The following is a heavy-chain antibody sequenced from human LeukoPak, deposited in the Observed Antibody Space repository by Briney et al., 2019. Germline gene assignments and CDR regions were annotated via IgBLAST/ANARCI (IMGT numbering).Heavy chain of an antibody. CDR1: GYSFSSYG. J-gene: IGHJ4*02. Sequence: ASVKVSCKASGYSFSSYGISWVRQAPGQGLEWMGWISAYNGNTNYAQKVQGRVTMTRDTSTGTAYMELRSLRSDDTAVYYCTRDRHDFWSGYYAEGPRDYWGQGTLVTVSS. CDR3: TRDRHDFWSGYYAEGPRDY. V-gene: IGHV1-18*01. CDR2: ISAYNGNT. D-gene: IGHD3-3*01.